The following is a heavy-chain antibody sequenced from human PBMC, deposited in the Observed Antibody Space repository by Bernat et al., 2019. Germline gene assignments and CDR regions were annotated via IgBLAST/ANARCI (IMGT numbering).Heavy chain of an antibody. J-gene: IGHJ5*02. D-gene: IGHD5-18*01. CDR1: GGSISSGGYY. CDR2: IYHSGST. V-gene: IGHV4-31*03. CDR3: ARWTRGGTANTKFDP. Sequence: QVQLQESGPGLVKPSQTLSLTCTVSGGSISSGGYYWSWIRQHPGKGLEWTGYIYHSGSTYYNPSLKSRVTVSVGTSKTQFSLELSSVTATDTAVYYCARWTRGGTANTKFDPWGQGTLVTVSS.